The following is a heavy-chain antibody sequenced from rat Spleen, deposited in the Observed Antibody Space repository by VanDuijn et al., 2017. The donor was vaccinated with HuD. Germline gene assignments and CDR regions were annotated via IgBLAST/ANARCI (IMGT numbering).Heavy chain of an antibody. Sequence: EVQLVESGGGVVQPGRSMKLSCAASGFTFSNYYMAWVRQAPTKGLEWVASISTGGGNTYYRDAVKVRFTISRDNAKSTLYLQRDSLRSEDTATYYCARQSPYYFDYWGQGVMVTVSS. V-gene: IGHV5-25*01. CDR1: GFTFSNYY. D-gene: IGHD3-1*01. J-gene: IGHJ2*01. CDR3: ARQSPYYFDY. CDR2: ISTGGGNT.